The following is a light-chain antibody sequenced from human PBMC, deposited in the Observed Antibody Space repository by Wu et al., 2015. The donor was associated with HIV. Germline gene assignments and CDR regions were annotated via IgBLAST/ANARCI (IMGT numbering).Light chain of an antibody. J-gene: IGKJ1*01. Sequence: DIQMTQSPSTLSASVGDRVTITCRASQSISSWLAWYQQKPGKAPKLLIYKASSLESGVPSRFSGSGSGTEFTLTIRRQYSPEDFAVYYCQHYNTWHTWQTFGQGTKVEIK. CDR1: QSISSW. V-gene: IGKV1-5*03. CDR3: QHYNTWHTWQT. CDR2: KAS.